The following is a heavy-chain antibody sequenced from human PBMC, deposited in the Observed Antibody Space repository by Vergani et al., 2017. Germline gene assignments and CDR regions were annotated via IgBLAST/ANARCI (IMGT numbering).Heavy chain of an antibody. D-gene: IGHD1-14*01. Sequence: QLQLQESGPGLVKPSETLSLTCTVSGGSISSYYWSWIRQPPGKGLEWIGYIYYSGSTNYNPSLKSRVTISVDTSKNQFSLKLSSVTAADTAVYYCARTSIRNHGMDVWGQGTTVTVSS. CDR1: GGSISSYY. CDR3: ARTSIRNHGMDV. V-gene: IGHV4-59*01. CDR2: IYYSGST. J-gene: IGHJ6*02.